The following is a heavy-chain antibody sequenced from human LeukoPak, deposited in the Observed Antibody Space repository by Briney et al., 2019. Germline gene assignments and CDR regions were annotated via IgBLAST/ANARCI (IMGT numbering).Heavy chain of an antibody. V-gene: IGHV3-73*01. CDR3: TIYGYSYGYGY. CDR1: GFTFSGSA. J-gene: IGHJ4*02. CDR2: IRSKADSYAT. D-gene: IGHD5-18*01. Sequence: PGGSLRLSCAASGFTFSGSAMHWVRQASGKGLEWVGRIRSKADSYATAYAASVKGRFTISRDDSKNTAYLQTNSLKTEDTAVYYCTIYGYSYGYGYWGQGTLVTVSS.